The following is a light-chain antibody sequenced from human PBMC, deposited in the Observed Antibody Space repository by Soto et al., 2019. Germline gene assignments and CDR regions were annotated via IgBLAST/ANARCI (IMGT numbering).Light chain of an antibody. V-gene: IGLV1-44*01. CDR2: ATN. J-gene: IGLJ2*01. CDR3: AAWDDALNGPR. Sequence: QSVLTQPPSASGAPGQTVTISCSGGTSNVGRNAVSWYQQVPGMAPKLLVFATNKRASGVPGRFSGSASGASASLAISGLQSEDEADYYCAAWDDALNGPRFGGGTKLTVL. CDR1: TSNVGRNA.